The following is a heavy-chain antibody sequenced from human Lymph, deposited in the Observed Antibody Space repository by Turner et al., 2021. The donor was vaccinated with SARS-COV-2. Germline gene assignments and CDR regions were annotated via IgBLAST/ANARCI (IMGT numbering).Heavy chain of an antibody. CDR2: IYSGGTT. Sequence: EVQLVETGGGFLQPGGSLRLSCAASGIIVSRNYMNWVRQAPGKGLEWVSVIYSGGTTYYADSVKGRFTISRDNSKNTLYLQMNSLRVEDTAVYYCARDLGTYGMDVWGQGTTVTVSS. V-gene: IGHV3-53*02. CDR3: ARDLGTYGMDV. J-gene: IGHJ6*02. CDR1: GIIVSRNY. D-gene: IGHD6-13*01.